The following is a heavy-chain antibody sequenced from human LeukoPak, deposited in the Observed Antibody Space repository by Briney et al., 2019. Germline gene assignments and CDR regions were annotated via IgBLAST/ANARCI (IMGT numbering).Heavy chain of an antibody. CDR3: ARAGMRGSYYFDY. D-gene: IGHD1-26*01. J-gene: IGHJ4*02. Sequence: SVKVSCKASGGTFSSYAISWVRQAPGQGLEWMGGIIPIFGTANYAQKLQGRVAMTTDTSTSTAYMELRSLRSDDTAVYYCARAGMRGSYYFDYWGQGTLVTVSS. CDR1: GGTFSSYA. V-gene: IGHV1-69*05. CDR2: IIPIFGTA.